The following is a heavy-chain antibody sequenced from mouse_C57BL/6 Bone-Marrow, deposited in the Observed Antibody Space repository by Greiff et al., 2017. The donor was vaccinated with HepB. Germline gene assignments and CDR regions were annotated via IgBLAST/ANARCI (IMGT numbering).Heavy chain of an antibody. CDR3: ARIPYGYDFAY. V-gene: IGHV1-76*01. Sequence: QVHVKQSGAELVRPGASVKLSCKASGYTFTDYYINWVKQRPGQGLEWIARIYPGSGNTYYNEKFKGKATLTAEKSSSTAYMQLSSLTSEDSAVYFCARIPYGYDFAYWGQGTLVTVSA. J-gene: IGHJ3*01. CDR1: GYTFTDYY. D-gene: IGHD2-2*01. CDR2: IYPGSGNT.